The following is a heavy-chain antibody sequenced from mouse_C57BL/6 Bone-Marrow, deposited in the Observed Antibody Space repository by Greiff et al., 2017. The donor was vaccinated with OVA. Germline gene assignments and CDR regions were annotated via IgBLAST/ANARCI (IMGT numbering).Heavy chain of an antibody. CDR2: ISSGSSTI. D-gene: IGHD2-1*01. J-gene: IGHJ2*01. CDR1: GFTFSDYG. CDR3: ARGGGNYGTDFDY. Sequence: EVQVVESGGGLVKPGGSLKLSCAASGFTFSDYGMHWVRQAPEKGLEWVAYISSGSSTIYYADTVKGRFTISRDHATNTLFLQMTSLRSEDTAMYYCARGGGNYGTDFDYWGQGTALTVTS. V-gene: IGHV5-17*01.